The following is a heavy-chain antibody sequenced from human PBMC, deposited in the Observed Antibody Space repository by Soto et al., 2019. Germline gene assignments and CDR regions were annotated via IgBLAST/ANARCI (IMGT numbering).Heavy chain of an antibody. CDR3: ARDYDFWNEQRGWYYYYGMDV. D-gene: IGHD3-3*01. CDR2: ISYDGSNK. CDR1: GFTFSSYA. V-gene: IGHV3-30-3*01. Sequence: GGSLRLSCAASGFTFSSYAMHWVRQAPGKGLEWVAVISYDGSNKYYADSVKGRFTISRDNSKNTLYLQMNSLRAEDTAVYYCARDYDFWNEQRGWYYYYGMDVWGQGTTVTVSS. J-gene: IGHJ6*02.